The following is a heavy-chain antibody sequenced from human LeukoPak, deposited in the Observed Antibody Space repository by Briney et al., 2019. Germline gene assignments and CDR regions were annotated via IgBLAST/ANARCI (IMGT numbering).Heavy chain of an antibody. CDR3: ARGMFHDY. CDR2: IHSSGST. Sequence: SETLSLTCTVSGGSISSSAYHWGWIRQPPGKGLEWIGSIHSSGSTYYNPSLKSRVTISVRTSKNQFSLKLSSVTAADTAVYYCARGMFHDYWGQGTLVTVSS. CDR1: GGSISSSAYH. J-gene: IGHJ4*02. V-gene: IGHV4-39*01. D-gene: IGHD3-10*02.